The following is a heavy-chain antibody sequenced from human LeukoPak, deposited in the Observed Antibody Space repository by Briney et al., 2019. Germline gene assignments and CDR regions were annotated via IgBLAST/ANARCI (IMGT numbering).Heavy chain of an antibody. CDR3: ARLPVGPTTRGAFDI. Sequence: PSESLSLTCAVSGGSLSGYYWSCIRQPPGKGLEWLGPVNQRGSTNYNPSLISGVTLSVDTPKNEVFLQLISVTAADTAVYYCARLPVGPTTRGAFDIWGQGTIVTVS. D-gene: IGHD1-26*01. CDR1: GGSLSGYY. CDR2: VNQRGST. J-gene: IGHJ3*02. V-gene: IGHV4-34*01.